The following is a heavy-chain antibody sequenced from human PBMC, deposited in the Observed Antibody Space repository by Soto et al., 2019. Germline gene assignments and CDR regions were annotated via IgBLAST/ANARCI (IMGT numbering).Heavy chain of an antibody. CDR3: AGHGGQWLNWFDP. V-gene: IGHV3-48*01. J-gene: IGHJ5*02. Sequence: PGGSLRLSCAASGFTFSSYDMNWVRQAPGKGLERVSYISSSSSTIYYADSVKGRFTISRDNAKNSLYLQMNSLRAEDTAVYYCAGHGGQWLNWFDPWGQGILVTVSS. D-gene: IGHD6-19*01. CDR2: ISSSSSTI. CDR1: GFTFSSYD.